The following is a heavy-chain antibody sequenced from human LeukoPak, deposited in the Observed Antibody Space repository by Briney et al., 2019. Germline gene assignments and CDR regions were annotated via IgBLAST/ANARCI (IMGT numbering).Heavy chain of an antibody. V-gene: IGHV4-34*01. D-gene: IGHD5-18*01. CDR3: ARSAGYSYLPNYYYGMDV. Sequence: SETLSLTCAVYGGSFSGYYWSWIRQPPGKGLEWIGEINHSGSTNYNPSLKRRVTISVDTSKNQFSLKLSSVTAADTAVYYCARSAGYSYLPNYYYGMDVWGQGTTVTVSS. J-gene: IGHJ6*02. CDR2: INHSGST. CDR1: GGSFSGYY.